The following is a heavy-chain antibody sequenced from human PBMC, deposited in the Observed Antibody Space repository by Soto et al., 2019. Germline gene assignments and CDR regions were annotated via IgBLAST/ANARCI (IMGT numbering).Heavy chain of an antibody. V-gene: IGHV4-34*01. J-gene: IGHJ5*02. Sequence: LSLTCAVYGGSFSDYYWSWIRQPPGKGLEWIGEINHSGGTNSNPSLKSRVTISVDTSKNYFSLKLTSVTAADTAVYYCARGGVTIFGILNNWFDPWGQGTLVTVSS. D-gene: IGHD3-3*01. CDR3: ARGGVTIFGILNNWFDP. CDR2: INHSGGT. CDR1: GGSFSDYY.